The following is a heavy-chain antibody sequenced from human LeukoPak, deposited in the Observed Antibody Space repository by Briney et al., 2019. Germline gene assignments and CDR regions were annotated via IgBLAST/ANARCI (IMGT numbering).Heavy chain of an antibody. CDR2: IYHNGAT. CDR3: ATRGSGSPFDP. Sequence: SETLSLTCTVSGDSISNRNCWTWVRQPPGKGLEWIGEIYHNGATNYKPSLKSRVTMSLDKSKNQFSLKLNSVTAADTAVYYCATRGSGSPFDPWGQGTLVTVSS. D-gene: IGHD3-10*01. CDR1: GDSISNRNC. J-gene: IGHJ5*02. V-gene: IGHV4-4*02.